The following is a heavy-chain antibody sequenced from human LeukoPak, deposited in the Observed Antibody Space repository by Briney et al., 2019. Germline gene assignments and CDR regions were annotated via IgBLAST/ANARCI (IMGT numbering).Heavy chain of an antibody. V-gene: IGHV3-30*03. CDR3: ARGGFGTTSSYYFDY. D-gene: IGHD1-7*01. CDR1: GFTFSSYG. CDR2: ISYDGNNK. Sequence: GGSLRLSCAASGFTFSSYGMHWVRQAPGKGLEWVAVISYDGNNKYYADSVKGRFTISRDNAKNSLYLQMNSLRAEDTAVYYCARGGFGTTSSYYFDYWGQGTLVTVSS. J-gene: IGHJ4*02.